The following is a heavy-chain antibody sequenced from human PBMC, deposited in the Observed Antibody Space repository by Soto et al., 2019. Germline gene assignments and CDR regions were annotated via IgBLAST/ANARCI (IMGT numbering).Heavy chain of an antibody. CDR1: GFTFTSYA. D-gene: IGHD3-3*01. CDR3: ARGTTLAIFDYGMDV. V-gene: IGHV3-30-3*01. Sequence: QVQLVESGGGVVQPGRSLRLSCAASGFTFTSYAMHWVRQAPGKGLEWVAVISNDGSNYYYADSVRGRFTISRDNTKNTLFLQMSSLRGEDSGVYCCARGTTLAIFDYGMDVWGQGTTVTVSS. J-gene: IGHJ6*02. CDR2: ISNDGSNY.